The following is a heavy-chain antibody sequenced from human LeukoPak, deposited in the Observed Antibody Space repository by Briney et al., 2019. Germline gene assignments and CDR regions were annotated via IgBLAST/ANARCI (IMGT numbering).Heavy chain of an antibody. CDR3: ARDAPIDYGGNSNWFDP. J-gene: IGHJ5*02. V-gene: IGHV4-34*01. CDR2: INHSGST. CDR1: GGSFSGYY. D-gene: IGHD4-23*01. Sequence: SETLSLTCAVYGGSFSGYYWSWIRQPPGKGLEWIGEINHSGSTNYNPSLYSRVTISVDTSKNQFSLKLSSVTAADTAVYYCARDAPIDYGGNSNWFDPWGQGTLVTVSS.